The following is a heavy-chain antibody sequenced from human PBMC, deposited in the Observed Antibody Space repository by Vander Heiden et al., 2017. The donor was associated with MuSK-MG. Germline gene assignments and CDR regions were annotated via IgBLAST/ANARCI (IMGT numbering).Heavy chain of an antibody. CDR3: ARQPADGDNNWFDP. J-gene: IGHJ5*02. V-gene: IGHV5-51*01. CDR1: GYSFTSYW. CDR2: IYPGDSDT. Sequence: EVQLVQSGAEVKKPGESLKISCKGSGYSFTSYWIGWVRQMPGKGLEWMGIIYPGDSDTRYSPAVQGQVTISADKSISTAYLQWRRMKASETAMYYCARQPADGDNNWFDPWGQGTMVTVSS. D-gene: IGHD4-17*01.